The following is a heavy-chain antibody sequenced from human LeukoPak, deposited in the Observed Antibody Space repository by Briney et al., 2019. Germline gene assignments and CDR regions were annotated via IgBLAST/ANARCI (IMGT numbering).Heavy chain of an antibody. Sequence: ASVKVSCKASGYTFTSYDINWVRQATGQGLEWMGWMNPNSGNTGYAQKFQGRVTMTRNTSISTAYMELSSLRSEDTAVYYCATVDPSTIVVVPAAMQTGFDYWGQGTLVTVSS. V-gene: IGHV1-8*01. D-gene: IGHD2-2*01. CDR2: MNPNSGNT. J-gene: IGHJ4*02. CDR3: ATVDPSTIVVVPAAMQTGFDY. CDR1: GYTFTSYD.